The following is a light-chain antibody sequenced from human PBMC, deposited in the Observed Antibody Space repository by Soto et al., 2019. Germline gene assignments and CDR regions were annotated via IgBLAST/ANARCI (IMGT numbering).Light chain of an antibody. Sequence: QSVLTQPPSVSGAPGQRVIISCTGSSSNIGAGYDVHWYQQLPGTAPKLLIYGNKNRPSGLPDRISGSKSATSASLAITGLPAEAEGDYYCQSYDSSLSGSVFGGGTKVTVL. J-gene: IGLJ2*01. CDR3: QSYDSSLSGSV. V-gene: IGLV1-40*01. CDR1: SSNIGAGYD. CDR2: GNK.